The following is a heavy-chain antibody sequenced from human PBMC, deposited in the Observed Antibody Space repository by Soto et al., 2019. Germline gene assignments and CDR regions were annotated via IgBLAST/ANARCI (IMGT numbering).Heavy chain of an antibody. CDR3: PRSQGSSTSLEIYYYYYYGMDV. Sequence: QVQLVQSGAEVKKPGSSVKVSCKASGGTFSSYAISWVRQAPGQGLEWMGGIIPMSGTANYAQNFQGGVRLTADESTSTASMELSSLRSEDTAVYYCPRSQGSSTSLEIYYYYYYGMDVWGQGTTVTVSS. CDR2: IIPMSGTA. CDR1: GGTFSSYA. V-gene: IGHV1-69*01. J-gene: IGHJ6*02. D-gene: IGHD2-2*01.